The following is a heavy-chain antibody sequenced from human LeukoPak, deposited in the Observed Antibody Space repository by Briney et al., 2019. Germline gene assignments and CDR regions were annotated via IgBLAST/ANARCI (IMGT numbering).Heavy chain of an antibody. CDR1: GGSISSYY. Sequence: SETLSLTCTVSGGSISSYYWSWIRQPAGKGLEWIGRTYTSGSTNYNPSLKSRVTMSVDTSKNQFSLKLSSVTAADTAVYYCARAEAVYLRLEANWFDPWGQGTLVTVSS. CDR3: ARAEAVYLRLEANWFDP. CDR2: TYTSGST. J-gene: IGHJ5*02. D-gene: IGHD3-3*01. V-gene: IGHV4-4*07.